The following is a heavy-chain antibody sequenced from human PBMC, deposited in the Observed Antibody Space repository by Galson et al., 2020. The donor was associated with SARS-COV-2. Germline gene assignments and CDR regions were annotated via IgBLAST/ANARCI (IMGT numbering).Heavy chain of an antibody. CDR2: ISYDGSNK. CDR3: ATGRGYYDSSGYYTLDY. CDR1: GFTFSSYA. Sequence: ELDAGGSLRLSCTASGFTFSSYAMHWVRQAPGKGLEWVAVISYDGSNKYYADSVKGRFTISRDNSKNTLCLQMNSLRAEDTAVYYCATGRGYYDSSGYYTLDYWGQGTLVTVSS. V-gene: IGHV3-30*04. D-gene: IGHD3-22*01. J-gene: IGHJ4*02.